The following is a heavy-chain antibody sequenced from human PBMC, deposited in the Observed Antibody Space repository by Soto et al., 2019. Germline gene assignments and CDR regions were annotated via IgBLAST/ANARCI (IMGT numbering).Heavy chain of an antibody. CDR1: GFTFSSYA. CDR3: AKASGWFGEFDY. V-gene: IGHV3-23*01. D-gene: IGHD3-10*01. Sequence: EVQLLESGGGLVQPGGSLRLSCAASGFTFSSYAMSWVRQAPGKGLEWVSAISGSGGSTYYAGSVKGRFTISKDNSTNTLYLQMNSLRAEDTAVYYCAKASGWFGEFDYWGQGTLVTVSS. CDR2: ISGSGGST. J-gene: IGHJ4*02.